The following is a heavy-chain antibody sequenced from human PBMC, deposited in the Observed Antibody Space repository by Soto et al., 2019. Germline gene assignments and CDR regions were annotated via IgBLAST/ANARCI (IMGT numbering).Heavy chain of an antibody. CDR3: ARFLGITMVRGRENYYYYGMDV. V-gene: IGHV5-10-1*01. CDR2: IDPSDSYT. Sequence: GESLKISCKGSGYSFTSYWISWVRQMPGKGLEWMGRIDPSDSYTNYSPSSQGHVTISADKSISTAYLQWSSLKASDTAMYYCARFLGITMVRGRENYYYYGMDVWGQGTTVTVSS. CDR1: GYSFTSYW. J-gene: IGHJ6*02. D-gene: IGHD3-10*01.